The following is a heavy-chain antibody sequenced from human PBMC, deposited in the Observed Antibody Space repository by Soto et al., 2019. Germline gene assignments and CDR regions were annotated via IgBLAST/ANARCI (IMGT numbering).Heavy chain of an antibody. D-gene: IGHD3-3*01. CDR2: ISSNGGST. CDR3: VKDHPYYDFWSGYYDGYYYYGMDV. Sequence: PGGSLRLSCSASGFTFSSYAMHWVRQAPGKGLEYVSAISSNGGSTYYAEYVKGGFTISRDNSKNTLYLQMSSLRAEDTALYYCVKDHPYYDFWSGYYDGYYYYGMDVWGQGTTVTVSS. V-gene: IGHV3-64D*08. CDR1: GFTFSSYA. J-gene: IGHJ6*02.